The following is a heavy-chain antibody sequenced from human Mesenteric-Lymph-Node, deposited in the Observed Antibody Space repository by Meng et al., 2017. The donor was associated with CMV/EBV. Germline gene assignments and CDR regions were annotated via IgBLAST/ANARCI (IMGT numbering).Heavy chain of an antibody. Sequence: GGSLRLSCAASGFTFSSYEMNWVRQAPGKGLEWVSYISSSGSTIYYADSVKGRVTISRDNAKNTLYLQMNSLRAEDTAVYYCARDPYPPYYDFWSGGANFDIWGQGTTVTVSS. CDR3: ARDPYPPYYDFWSGGANFDI. CDR2: ISSSGSTI. CDR1: GFTFSSYE. D-gene: IGHD3-3*01. V-gene: IGHV3-48*03. J-gene: IGHJ6*02.